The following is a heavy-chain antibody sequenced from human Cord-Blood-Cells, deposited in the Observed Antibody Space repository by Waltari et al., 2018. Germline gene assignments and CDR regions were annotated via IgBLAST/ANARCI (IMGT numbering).Heavy chain of an antibody. D-gene: IGHD2-21*01. V-gene: IGHV1-2*02. CDR2: INPNSGGT. CDR1: GYTFTGYY. J-gene: IGHJ4*02. Sequence: VQLVPSGAEVKKPGASVKVSCKASGYTFTGYYMHWVRQAPGQGLEWMGWINPNSGGTNNAQKFQGRVTMTRDTSISTAYMELSRLRSDDTAVYYCARDVMATIDYWGQGTLVTVSS. CDR3: ARDVMATIDY.